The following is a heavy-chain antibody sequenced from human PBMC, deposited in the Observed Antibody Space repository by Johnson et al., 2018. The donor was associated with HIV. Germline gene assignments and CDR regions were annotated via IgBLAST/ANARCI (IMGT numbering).Heavy chain of an antibody. Sequence: VQLVESGGGLVQPGGSLRLSCAASGFTFSSYDMHWVRQATGKGLEWVSVIYSGGSTYYADSVKGRFTISRDNSKNTLYLQMNSLRAEDTAVYYCARGRKTVTTVRPSAFDIWGQGTMVTVSS. D-gene: IGHD4-17*01. V-gene: IGHV3-66*02. CDR2: IYSGGST. J-gene: IGHJ3*02. CDR3: ARGRKTVTTVRPSAFDI. CDR1: GFTFSSYD.